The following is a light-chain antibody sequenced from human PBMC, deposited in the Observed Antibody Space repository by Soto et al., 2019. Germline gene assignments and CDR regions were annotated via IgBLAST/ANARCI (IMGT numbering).Light chain of an antibody. CDR3: QQYKSYTWT. V-gene: IGKV1-5*01. CDR2: DAS. Sequence: IQLTQSPSPLSASVGDSVTLTCRSSQSRKTRLAWYQQKPGKAPILLIYDASTIESGVPSRFSGSGSGTEFTLTISSLQPDDIATYYCQQYKSYTWTFGQGTKVDIK. CDR1: QSRKTR. J-gene: IGKJ1*01.